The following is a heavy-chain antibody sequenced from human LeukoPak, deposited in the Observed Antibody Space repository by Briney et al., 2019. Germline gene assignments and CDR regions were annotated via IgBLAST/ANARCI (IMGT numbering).Heavy chain of an antibody. CDR2: IYHSGST. CDR3: AITRDYYDSSGFED. J-gene: IGHJ4*02. Sequence: PSETLSLTCAVSGYSISSGYYWGWIRQPPGKGLEWIGSIYHSGSTYYNPSLKSRVTISVDTSKNQFSLKLRSVTAANTAGYYGAITRDYYDSSGFEDWGQGTLVTVSS. V-gene: IGHV4-38-2*01. D-gene: IGHD3-22*01. CDR1: GYSISSGYY.